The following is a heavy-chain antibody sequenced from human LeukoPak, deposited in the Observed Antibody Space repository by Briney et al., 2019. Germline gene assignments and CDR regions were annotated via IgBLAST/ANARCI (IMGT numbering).Heavy chain of an antibody. V-gene: IGHV3-23*01. CDR1: GFTFSSYA. CDR3: VKDIVVVVAAQDY. D-gene: IGHD2-15*01. Sequence: GGSLRLSCAASGFTFSSYAMSWVRQAPGKGLEWVSAISGSGGSTYYADSVKGRFTISRDNSKNTLYLQMNSLRAEDTAVYYCVKDIVVVVAAQDYWGQGTLVTVSS. CDR2: ISGSGGST. J-gene: IGHJ4*02.